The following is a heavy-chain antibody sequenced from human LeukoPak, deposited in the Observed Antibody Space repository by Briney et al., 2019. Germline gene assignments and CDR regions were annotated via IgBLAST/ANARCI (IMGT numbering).Heavy chain of an antibody. CDR2: ISGSGGST. CDR1: GFTFSSYA. J-gene: IGHJ4*02. D-gene: IGHD6-19*01. CDR3: AKDPYSSPYYFDY. Sequence: GGSLRLSCAASGFTFSSYAMSWVRQAPGKGLEWVSSISGSGGSTYYADSVKGRFTISRDNSKNTLYLQMNSLRAEDTAVCYCAKDPYSSPYYFDYWGQGTLVTVSS. V-gene: IGHV3-23*01.